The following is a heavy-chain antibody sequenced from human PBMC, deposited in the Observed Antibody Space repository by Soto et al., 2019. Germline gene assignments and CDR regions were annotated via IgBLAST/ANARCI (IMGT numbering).Heavy chain of an antibody. J-gene: IGHJ5*02. D-gene: IGHD3-3*01. CDR1: GFTFSSYS. Sequence: EVQLVESGGGLVQPGGSLRLSCAASGFTFSSYSMNWVRQAPGKGLEWVSYISSSSSTIYYADSVKGRFTISSDNAKNSLYLQMNSLRDEDTAVYYCARGLLEWQLNWFDPWGQGTLVNVSS. V-gene: IGHV3-48*02. CDR3: ARGLLEWQLNWFDP. CDR2: ISSSSSTI.